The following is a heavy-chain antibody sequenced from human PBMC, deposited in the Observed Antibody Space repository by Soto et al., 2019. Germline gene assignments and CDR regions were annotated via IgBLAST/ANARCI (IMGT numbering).Heavy chain of an antibody. D-gene: IGHD5-12*01. CDR1: GYTFTGYY. CDR2: IVVGSGNT. V-gene: IGHV1-58*02. CDR3: AADLYSGYDYWFDY. J-gene: IGHJ4*02. Sequence: SVKVSCKASGYTFTGYYMHWVRQARGQRLEWIGWIVVGSGNTNYAQKFQERVTITRDMSTSTAYMELSSLRSEDTAVYYCAADLYSGYDYWFDYWGQGTLVTVSS.